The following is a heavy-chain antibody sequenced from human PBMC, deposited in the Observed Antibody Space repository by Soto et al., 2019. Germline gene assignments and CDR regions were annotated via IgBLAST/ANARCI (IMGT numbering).Heavy chain of an antibody. CDR1: KYSFSTHW. J-gene: IGHJ5*01. V-gene: IGHV5-51*01. D-gene: IGHD1-1*01. Sequence: CESIKNSCKGSKYSFSTHWIGWLRQMPGKCLEWVGRISLDTSRTLYSPALQVQVTISVAKSITTVYLQWNSLKASDTPMYYCTKLLNDVSKPRPWLDFSGKGTQV. CDR2: ISLDTSRT. CDR3: TKLLNDVSKPRPWLDF.